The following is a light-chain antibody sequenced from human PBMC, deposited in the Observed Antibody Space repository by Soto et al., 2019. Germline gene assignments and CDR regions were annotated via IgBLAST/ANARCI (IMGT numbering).Light chain of an antibody. CDR2: EVT. CDR3: CSHAGSSTHEV. Sequence: QSVLTQPASVSGSPGQSITISCTGTTSDVGSYNLVSWYQHHPGKAPRLMIFEVTRRPSGVSNRFSGSKSGNTASLTISGLLAEDEADYYCCSHAGSSTHEVFGGGTKLTVL. CDR1: TSDVGSYNL. V-gene: IGLV2-23*02. J-gene: IGLJ2*01.